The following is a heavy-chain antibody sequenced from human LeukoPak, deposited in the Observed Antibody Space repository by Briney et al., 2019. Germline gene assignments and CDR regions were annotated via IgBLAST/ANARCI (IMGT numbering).Heavy chain of an antibody. J-gene: IGHJ4*02. CDR2: MYYTGST. D-gene: IGHD4-17*01. CDR1: GASISRYY. V-gene: IGHV4-59*08. CDR3: ASHDYAKAPFDY. Sequence: SETLSLTCTVSGASISRYYWSWIRQPPGEGLEWIGYMYYTGSTNYNPSLKSRVTISVDTSKNQFSLKLTSVTAADTAVYFCASHDYAKAPFDYWGQGALVTVSA.